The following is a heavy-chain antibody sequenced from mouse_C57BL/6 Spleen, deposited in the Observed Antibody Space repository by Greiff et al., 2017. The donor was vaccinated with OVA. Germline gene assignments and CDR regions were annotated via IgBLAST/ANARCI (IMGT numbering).Heavy chain of an antibody. V-gene: IGHV1-85*01. Sequence: QVQLQQSGPELVKPGASVKLSCKASGYTFTSYDINWVKQRPGPGPEWIGWIYPRVGSTKYNEKFKGKATLTVYTSSSTAYMELHSLTSEDAAVYFCARNYYEMDYWGQGTSVTGAS. CDR2: IYPRVGST. CDR1: GYTFTSYD. CDR3: ARNYYEMDY. J-gene: IGHJ4*01.